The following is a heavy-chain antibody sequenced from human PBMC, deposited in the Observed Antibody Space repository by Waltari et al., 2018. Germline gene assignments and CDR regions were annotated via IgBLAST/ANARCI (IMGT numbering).Heavy chain of an antibody. CDR3: ARGVEYSTASWLDF. CDR1: GGTFNTYG. Sequence: QVQLVQSGAEVKKPGSSVKVSCKASGGTFNTYGINWVRQAPGQGLEWMGRAAGMGVGGLGGSICMCGEANYALKVRGRVRITADEPTSTAYMELTSLTSEDTAVYYCARGVEYSTASWLDFWGSGTLVTVSS. D-gene: IGHD6-6*01. CDR2: SICMCGEA. V-gene: IGHV1-69*01. J-gene: IGHJ4*01.